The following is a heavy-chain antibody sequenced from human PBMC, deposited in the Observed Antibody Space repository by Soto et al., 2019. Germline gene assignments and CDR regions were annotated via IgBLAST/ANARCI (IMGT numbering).Heavy chain of an antibody. J-gene: IGHJ4*02. CDR1: GYSFAGYW. CDR2: IDPSDSQT. V-gene: IGHV5-10-1*01. Sequence: LKISCKGSGYSFAGYWITWVRQKPGKGLEWMGRIDPSDSQTYYSPSFRGHVTISVTKSITTVFLQWSSLRASDTAMYYCARQIYDSDTGPNFQYYFDSWGQGTQVTVSS. D-gene: IGHD3-22*01. CDR3: ARQIYDSDTGPNFQYYFDS.